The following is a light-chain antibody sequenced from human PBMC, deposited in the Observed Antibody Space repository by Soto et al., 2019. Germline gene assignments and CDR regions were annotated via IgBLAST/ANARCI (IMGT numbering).Light chain of an antibody. Sequence: EIVLTQSPGTLSLSPGERATLSCRASQSVANNYLAWYQQKPGQAPRFLMYDASSRATGIPDRFSGSGSGTEFTLTISRLEPADFAVYYCEQYGSTPLTFGGGTKVEIK. CDR2: DAS. CDR3: EQYGSTPLT. J-gene: IGKJ4*01. V-gene: IGKV3-20*01. CDR1: QSVANNY.